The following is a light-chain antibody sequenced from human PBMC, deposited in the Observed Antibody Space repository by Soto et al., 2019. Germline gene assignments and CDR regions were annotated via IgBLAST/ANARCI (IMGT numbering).Light chain of an antibody. V-gene: IGKV3-20*01. J-gene: IGKJ4*01. Sequence: EIVLTQSPGTLSLSVGERVTLSCRASQSVSSYLAWYQQTPGQAPRLLIYDTSNRATGTPDRFSGSGSGTDFTLTISRLEHEDVTVYYCQQYGSAPLTFGGGTTVEIK. CDR2: DTS. CDR3: QQYGSAPLT. CDR1: QSVSSY.